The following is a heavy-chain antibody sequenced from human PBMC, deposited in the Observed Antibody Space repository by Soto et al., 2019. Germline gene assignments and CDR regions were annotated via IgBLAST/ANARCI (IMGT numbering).Heavy chain of an antibody. CDR2: IRRKANSYTT. D-gene: IGHD6-19*01. CDR1: GLIFSDYH. J-gene: IGHJ6*02. CDR3: AMLGGWSGGSSGMDV. Sequence: ESGGGLVQPGGSLRLSCAASGLIFSDYHMDWVRQAPGKGLEWVGRIRRKANSYTTEYAASGKGRFTISRDDSKNSLYLQMNSLKSEDTAVYYCAMLGGWSGGSSGMDVWGQGTTVTVSS. V-gene: IGHV3-72*01.